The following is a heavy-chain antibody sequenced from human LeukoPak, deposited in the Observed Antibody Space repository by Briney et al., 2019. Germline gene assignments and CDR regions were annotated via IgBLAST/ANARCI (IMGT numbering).Heavy chain of an antibody. D-gene: IGHD1-26*01. CDR2: INPNSGGT. CDR3: ARDNPIVGDYYYGMDV. CDR1: GYTFTSYD. V-gene: IGHV1-2*04. Sequence: ASVKVSCKASGYTFTSYDINWVRQATGQGLEWMGWINPNSGGTNYAQKFQGWVTMTRDMSISTAYMELSRLRSDDTAVYYCARDNPIVGDYYYGMDVWGQGTTVTVSS. J-gene: IGHJ6*02.